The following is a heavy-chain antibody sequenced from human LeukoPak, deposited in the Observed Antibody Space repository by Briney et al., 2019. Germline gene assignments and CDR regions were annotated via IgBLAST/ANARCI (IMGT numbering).Heavy chain of an antibody. D-gene: IGHD5-18*01. CDR1: GFTFSSYW. CDR2: IKQDGSEK. Sequence: GGSLRLSCAASGFTFSSYWMSWVRQAPGKGLEWVANIKQDGSEKYYVDSVKDRFTISRDNAKNSLYLQMNSLRAEDTAVYYCVRWIQLWLDAFDIWGQGTMVTVSS. CDR3: VRWIQLWLDAFDI. V-gene: IGHV3-7*01. J-gene: IGHJ3*02.